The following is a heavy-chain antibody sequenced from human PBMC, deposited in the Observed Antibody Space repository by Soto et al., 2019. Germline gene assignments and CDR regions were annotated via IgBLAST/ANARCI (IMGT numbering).Heavy chain of an antibody. CDR1: GGRINSYW. Sequence: ETLSLTCSVSGGRINSYWWGWIRQPAGKGLEWIGRVYSSGNTDYNPSLNSRATLSVETSKNQLSLKMSSVTAADTAVYYCARDIGSYAYGEGYWGQGIQVTVSS. D-gene: IGHD3-10*01. CDR3: ARDIGSYAYGEGY. J-gene: IGHJ4*02. V-gene: IGHV4-4*07. CDR2: VYSSGNT.